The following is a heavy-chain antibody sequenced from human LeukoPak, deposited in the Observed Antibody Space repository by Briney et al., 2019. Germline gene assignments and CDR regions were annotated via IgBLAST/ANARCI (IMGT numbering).Heavy chain of an antibody. CDR1: GGSVSSGSYC. Sequence: SETLSLTCTVSGGSVSSGSYCWSWIRQPPGKGLEWIRYIYYSGSTNYNPSLKSRVTISVDTSKNQFSLKLSSVTAADTAVYYCARGRRQQLAGDYWGQGTLVTVSS. V-gene: IGHV4-61*01. CDR3: ARGRRQQLAGDY. CDR2: IYYSGST. J-gene: IGHJ4*02. D-gene: IGHD6-13*01.